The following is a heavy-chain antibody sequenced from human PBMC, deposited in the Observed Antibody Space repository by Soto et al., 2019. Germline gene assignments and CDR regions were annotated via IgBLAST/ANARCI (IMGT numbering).Heavy chain of an antibody. J-gene: IGHJ4*02. CDR3: ARGGMVIIPTATAFDY. CDR2: IYASGST. Sequence: EPLSLTCNVSGGCISTYYWSWIRQPAGKGLEWIGRIYASGSTNYNPSLKSRVTVSVATSKNQFSLNLSSVTAADTAVYYCARGGMVIIPTATAFDYWGQGTLVTVSS. D-gene: IGHD2-2*01. V-gene: IGHV4-4*07. CDR1: GGCISTYY.